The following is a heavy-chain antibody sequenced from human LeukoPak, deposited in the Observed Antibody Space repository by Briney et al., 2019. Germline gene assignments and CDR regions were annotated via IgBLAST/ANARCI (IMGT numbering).Heavy chain of an antibody. CDR1: GGSFSGYY. D-gene: IGHD6-19*01. CDR3: AGGAVAEGFDY. J-gene: IGHJ4*02. Sequence: SETLSLTCAVYGGSFSGYYWSWIRQPPGKGLEWIGEINHSGSTNYNPSLKSRVTISVDTSKNQFSLKLRSVTAADTAVYYCAGGAVAEGFDYWGQGTLVTVSS. CDR2: INHSGST. V-gene: IGHV4-34*01.